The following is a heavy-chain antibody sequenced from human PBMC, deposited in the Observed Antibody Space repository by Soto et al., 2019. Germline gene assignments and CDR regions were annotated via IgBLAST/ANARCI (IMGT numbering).Heavy chain of an antibody. CDR2: ISYDGSND. V-gene: IGHV3-30*03. Sequence: PGGSLRLSCAASGFTFSSFGMHWVRQAPGKRLEWVAHISYDGSNDHSADSVKGRFTISRDNSKNTLYLQMNSLRAEDTAVYYCAREGCSGGSCYSGFDYWGQGTLVTVSS. J-gene: IGHJ4*02. CDR1: GFTFSSFG. D-gene: IGHD2-15*01. CDR3: AREGCSGGSCYSGFDY.